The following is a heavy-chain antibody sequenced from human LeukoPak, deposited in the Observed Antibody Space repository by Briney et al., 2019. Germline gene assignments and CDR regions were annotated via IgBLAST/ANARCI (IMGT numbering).Heavy chain of an antibody. Sequence: GGSLRLSCAASGFSVSGNYMSWVRQAPGKGLEWVSFIHTSGSTFYADSVKGRFTISRDNSKNTLYLQMNSLRAEDTAVYYCARGYCSGGSCSKFDYWGQGTLVTVSS. CDR1: GFSVSGNY. CDR3: ARGYCSGGSCSKFDY. V-gene: IGHV3-53*01. D-gene: IGHD2-15*01. CDR2: IHTSGST. J-gene: IGHJ4*02.